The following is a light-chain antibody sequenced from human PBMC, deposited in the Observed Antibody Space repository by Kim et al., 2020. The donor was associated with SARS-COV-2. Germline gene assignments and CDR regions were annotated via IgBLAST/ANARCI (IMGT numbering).Light chain of an antibody. CDR1: QRVSSNY. Sequence: LPRGRAAPSCRASQRVSSNYLAWYQQKPGQAPRLLIYGASTRATGIPDRFSGSGSGTDFTLTISRLEPEDFAVYYCQQYGSSPRTFGQWTKVDIK. V-gene: IGKV3-20*01. CDR3: QQYGSSPRT. CDR2: GAS. J-gene: IGKJ1*01.